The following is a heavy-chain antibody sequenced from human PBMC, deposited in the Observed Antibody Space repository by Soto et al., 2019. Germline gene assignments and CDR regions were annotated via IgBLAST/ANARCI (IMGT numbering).Heavy chain of an antibody. CDR1: GFTFSNYW. CDR3: VCFECGRTAVVTAMEANGY. J-gene: IGHJ4*02. V-gene: IGHV3-74*01. CDR2: INSDETIT. D-gene: IGHD2-21*02. Sequence: PGGSLRLSCAASGFTFSNYWMHWVRQSPGKWLVWVSRINSDETITSYADSVKGRFTISRDNAKNTLYLQMSSLRVEDTALYYCVCFECGRTAVVTAMEANGYWGQGXLVTVYS.